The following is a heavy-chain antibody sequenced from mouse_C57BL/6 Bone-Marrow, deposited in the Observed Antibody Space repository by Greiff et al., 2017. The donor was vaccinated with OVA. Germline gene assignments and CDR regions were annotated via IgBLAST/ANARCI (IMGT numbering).Heavy chain of an antibody. CDR1: AYTFPTSW. CDR3: TRGRNDEENY. Sequence: VHLQQSGTWLARPGASLRISCKPSAYTFPTSWMNWVNKRPDQGLEWIGAIYPGNGDTSYNKKFKGKAKLTAVTTACTAYMKLSSLTNEDSAVYYCTRGRNDEENYWGQGTTLTVSS. CDR2: IYPGNGDT. J-gene: IGHJ2*01. V-gene: IGHV1-5*01. D-gene: IGHD2-12*01.